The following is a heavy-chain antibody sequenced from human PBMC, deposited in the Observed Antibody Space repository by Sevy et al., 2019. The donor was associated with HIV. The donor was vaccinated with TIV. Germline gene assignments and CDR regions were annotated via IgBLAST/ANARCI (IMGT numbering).Heavy chain of an antibody. CDR2: IYYSGST. Sequence: SETLSLTCTVSGGSISSGGYYWSWIRRHPGKGLEWIGYIYYSGSTHYNPSLKSRITISVDTSKNQFSLKLSSVTAADTAVYYCARESRPYYYDSSGYSGFDCWGQRTLVTVSS. CDR3: ARESRPYYYDSSGYSGFDC. V-gene: IGHV4-31*03. D-gene: IGHD3-22*01. CDR1: GGSISSGGYY. J-gene: IGHJ4*02.